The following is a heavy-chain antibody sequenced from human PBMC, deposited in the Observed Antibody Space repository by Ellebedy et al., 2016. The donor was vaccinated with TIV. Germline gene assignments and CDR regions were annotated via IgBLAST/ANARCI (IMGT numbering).Heavy chain of an antibody. Sequence: MPSETLSLTCTVSGGSISSYYWSWIRQPPGKGLEWIGYIYYSGSTNYNPSLKSRVTISVDTSKNQFSLKLSSVTAADTAVYYCARDLLAVAGNDAFDIWGQGTMVTVSS. V-gene: IGHV4-59*01. CDR3: ARDLLAVAGNDAFDI. J-gene: IGHJ3*02. CDR1: GGSISSYY. D-gene: IGHD6-19*01. CDR2: IYYSGST.